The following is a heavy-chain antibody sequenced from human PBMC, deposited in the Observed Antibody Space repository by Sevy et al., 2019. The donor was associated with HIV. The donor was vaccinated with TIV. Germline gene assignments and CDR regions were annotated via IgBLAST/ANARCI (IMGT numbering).Heavy chain of an antibody. Sequence: KQSQTLSLTCAISGDSISSNSAAWNWIRQSPSRGLEWLGRTYYRSKWYNDYAVSVKSRIVINPDTSKNKFSLQLNSVTPEDTAVYYCVRDLSWRFDYWDLGTLVTVSS. D-gene: IGHD2-15*01. CDR3: VRDLSWRFDY. V-gene: IGHV6-1*01. CDR1: GDSISSNSAA. CDR2: TYYRSKWYN. J-gene: IGHJ4*02.